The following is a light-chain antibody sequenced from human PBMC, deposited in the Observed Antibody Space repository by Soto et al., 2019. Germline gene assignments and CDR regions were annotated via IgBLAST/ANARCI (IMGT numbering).Light chain of an antibody. V-gene: IGKV3-15*01. CDR1: QSVSSK. Sequence: EIVMTQSPATLYVSPGERATLSCRASQSVSSKLAWYQQKPGQGPRLLIYGASTRATGIPARFSGSGSETDFPLTISSLQSEDCAVYYCQHYSTWLWTFGQGTKVEIK. CDR2: GAS. CDR3: QHYSTWLWT. J-gene: IGKJ1*01.